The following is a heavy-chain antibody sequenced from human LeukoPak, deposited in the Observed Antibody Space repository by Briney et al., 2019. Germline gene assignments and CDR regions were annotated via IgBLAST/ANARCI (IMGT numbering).Heavy chain of an antibody. V-gene: IGHV1-8*01. Sequence: ASVKVSCKASGYTFTSYDINWVRQATGQGLEWMGWMNPNSGNTGYAQKLQGRVTMTTDTSTSTAYMELRSLRSDDTAVYYCARGYFDWLFSYWGQGTLVTVSS. J-gene: IGHJ4*02. CDR1: GYTFTSYD. D-gene: IGHD3-9*01. CDR2: MNPNSGNT. CDR3: ARGYFDWLFSY.